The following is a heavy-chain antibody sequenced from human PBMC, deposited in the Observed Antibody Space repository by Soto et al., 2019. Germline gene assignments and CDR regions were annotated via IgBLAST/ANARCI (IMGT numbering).Heavy chain of an antibody. CDR1: GYTFTNYG. CDR3: ARFLVRAEVGTAYYYYGMDV. J-gene: IGHJ6*02. Sequence: QVQLVQSGAEVKKPGASVKVSCKASGYTFTNYGISWVRQAPGQGLEWMGWISGYNGDTNYAQKFQGRVTMTTDTSTSTAYMELRSLRSDDTAVYYCARFLVRAEVGTAYYYYGMDVWGQGTTVTVSS. CDR2: ISGYNGDT. V-gene: IGHV1-18*01. D-gene: IGHD6-13*01.